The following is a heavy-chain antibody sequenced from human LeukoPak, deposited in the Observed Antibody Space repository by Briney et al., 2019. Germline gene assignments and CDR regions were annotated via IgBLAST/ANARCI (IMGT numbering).Heavy chain of an antibody. CDR3: ARSGARSYLHWFDP. D-gene: IGHD1-26*01. J-gene: IGHJ5*02. CDR1: GGPISSSSYY. CDR2: IYYSGST. V-gene: IGHV4-39*07. Sequence: SETLSLTCTVSGGPISSSSYYWGWIRQPPGKGLEWIGSIYYSGSTYYNPSLKSRVTISVDTSKNQFSLKLSSVTAADTAVYYCARSGARSYLHWFDPWGQGTLVTVSS.